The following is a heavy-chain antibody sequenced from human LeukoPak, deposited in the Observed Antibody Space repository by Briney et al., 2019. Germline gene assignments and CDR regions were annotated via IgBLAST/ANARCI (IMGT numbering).Heavy chain of an antibody. Sequence: ASVKVSCKASGYTFTDYYIHWVRQAPGQGLEWVGWINPYSGATNYAQRFQGRATMTGDTSITTAYMELSRLRSDDTAVYYCARIRGGNNYHFDYWGQGTLVTVSS. CDR2: INPYSGAT. J-gene: IGHJ4*02. CDR3: ARIRGGNNYHFDY. V-gene: IGHV1-2*02. D-gene: IGHD1/OR15-1a*01. CDR1: GYTFTDYY.